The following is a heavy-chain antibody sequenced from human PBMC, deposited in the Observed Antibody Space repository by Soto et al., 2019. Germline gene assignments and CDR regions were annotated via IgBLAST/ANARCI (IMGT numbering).Heavy chain of an antibody. V-gene: IGHV2-5*02. CDR3: AHIPIVVAGTRGFAWFDP. J-gene: IGHJ5*02. CDR1: GFSLSSSGVG. Sequence: QITLRESGPTLVKPTQTLTLTCTFSGFSLSSSGVGVGWIRQPPGKALEWLAFIYWDDDKRYSPSLKSRLTIPKDTAKTQVVLTMTNMDPVDTATYYCAHIPIVVAGTRGFAWFDPWGQGTLVTVSS. CDR2: IYWDDDK. D-gene: IGHD6-19*01.